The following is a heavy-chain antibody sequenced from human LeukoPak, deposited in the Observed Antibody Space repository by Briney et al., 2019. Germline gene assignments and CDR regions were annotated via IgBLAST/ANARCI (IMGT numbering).Heavy chain of an antibody. D-gene: IGHD1-26*01. CDR2: IYTSGST. V-gene: IGHV4-61*02. CDR3: ARGPPLVGAPFDY. Sequence: TLSLTCTVSGGSISSGSYYWSWIRQPAGKGLEWIGRIYTSGSTNYNPSLKSRVTISVDTSKNQFSLKLSSVTAADTAVYYCARGPPLVGAPFDYWGQGTLVTVSS. CDR1: GGSISSGSYY. J-gene: IGHJ4*02.